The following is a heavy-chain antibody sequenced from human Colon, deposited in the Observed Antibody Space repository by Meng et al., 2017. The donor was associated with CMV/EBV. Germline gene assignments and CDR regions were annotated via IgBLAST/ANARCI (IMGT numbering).Heavy chain of an antibody. CDR1: GYTFSSYD. J-gene: IGHJ4*02. Sequence: ASVKVSCKASGYTFSSYDINWLRQATGHGLEWMGWINPNSGGTNYAQKFQGRVTMTRDTSISIAYMELSRLRSDDTAVYYCARDMAARLGVDYWGQGTLVTVSS. V-gene: IGHV1-2*02. CDR3: ARDMAARLGVDY. D-gene: IGHD6-6*01. CDR2: INPNSGGT.